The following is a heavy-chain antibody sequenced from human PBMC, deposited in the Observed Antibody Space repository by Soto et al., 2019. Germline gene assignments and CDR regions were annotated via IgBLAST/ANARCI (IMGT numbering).Heavy chain of an antibody. CDR3: ARGPANYYYYYMDV. J-gene: IGHJ6*03. CDR2: ISSSSSTI. V-gene: IGHV3-48*02. Sequence: GGSLRLSCAASGFTFSSYSMNWVSQAPGKGLEWVSYISSSSSTIYYADSVKGRFTISRDNAKNSLYLQMNSLRDEDTAVYYCARGPANYYYYYMDVWGKGTTVTVSS. CDR1: GFTFSSYS.